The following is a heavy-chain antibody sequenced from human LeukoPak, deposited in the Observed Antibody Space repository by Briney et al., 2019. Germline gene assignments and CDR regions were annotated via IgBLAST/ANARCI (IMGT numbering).Heavy chain of an antibody. V-gene: IGHV1-69*05. D-gene: IGHD2-2*02. CDR1: GGTFSSYA. CDR3: ARARGGYCSSTSCYRVKGAFDI. Sequence: GASVKVSCKASGGTFSSYAISWVRQAPGQGLEWMGGIIPIFGTANYAQKFQGRVTITTDESTSTAYMELSSLRSEDTAVYYCARARGGYCSSTSCYRVKGAFDIWGQGTMVTVSS. J-gene: IGHJ3*02. CDR2: IIPIFGTA.